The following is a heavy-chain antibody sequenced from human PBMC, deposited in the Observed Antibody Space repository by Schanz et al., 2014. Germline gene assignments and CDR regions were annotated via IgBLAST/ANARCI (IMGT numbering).Heavy chain of an antibody. CDR3: AKDHAGSDILTALGN. CDR2: ISGSGGST. D-gene: IGHD3-9*01. CDR1: GVTFTNYA. J-gene: IGHJ4*02. Sequence: EVQLVESGGGLVKPGGSLRLSCVASGVTFTNYAMTWVRQAPGKGLEWVSGISGSGGSTYDADSVKGRFTISRDNSKNTLYLQMNSLRAEDTAVYYCAKDHAGSDILTALGNWGQGTLVTVSS. V-gene: IGHV3-23*04.